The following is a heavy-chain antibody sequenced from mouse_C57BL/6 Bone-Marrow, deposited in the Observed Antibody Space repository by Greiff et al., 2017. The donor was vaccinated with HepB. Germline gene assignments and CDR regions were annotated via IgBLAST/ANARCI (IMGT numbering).Heavy chain of an antibody. Sequence: QVQLQQPGTELVKPGASVKLSCTASGYTFTSYCMHWVKQRPGQGLEWIGNINPSNGGTNYNEKFKSKATLTVDKSSSTAYMQLSSLTSEDSAVYYCGRKAIYSSGFFGYRGKGALVTVS. CDR3: GRKAIYSSGFFGY. J-gene: IGHJ3*01. V-gene: IGHV1-53*01. D-gene: IGHD2-1*01. CDR2: INPSNGGT. CDR1: GYTFTSYC.